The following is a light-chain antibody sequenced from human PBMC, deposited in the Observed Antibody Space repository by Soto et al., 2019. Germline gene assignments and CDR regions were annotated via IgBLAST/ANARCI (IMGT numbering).Light chain of an antibody. J-gene: IGLJ2*01. CDR1: SSDVGGYNY. CDR2: EVR. V-gene: IGLV2-8*01. Sequence: QLVLTQPPSASGSPGQSVTISCTGTSSDVGGYNYVSWYQQHPGKAPKLIIYEVRQRPSGVPDRFSGSKSGNTASLTVSGLQAEDEADYYCSSYGGSNNLVFGGGTKLTVL. CDR3: SSYGGSNNLV.